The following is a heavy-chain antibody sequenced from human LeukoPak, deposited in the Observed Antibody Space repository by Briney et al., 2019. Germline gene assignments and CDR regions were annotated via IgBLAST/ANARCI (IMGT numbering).Heavy chain of an antibody. D-gene: IGHD3-9*01. CDR3: ARSPYYEILTGSLRFDP. V-gene: IGHV4-59*02. CDR2: IHYSGTT. Sequence: SETLSLTCTVSGGSVSSYYWSWIRQPPGKGLEWIGCIHYSGTTNSNPSLKSRVTISVDTSKNQLSLKLNSVTAADTAVYYCARSPYYEILTGSLRFDPWGQGTLVTVSS. J-gene: IGHJ5*02. CDR1: GGSVSSYY.